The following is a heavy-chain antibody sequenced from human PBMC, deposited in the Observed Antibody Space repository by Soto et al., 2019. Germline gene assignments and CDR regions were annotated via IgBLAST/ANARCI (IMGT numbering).Heavy chain of an antibody. D-gene: IGHD3-22*01. V-gene: IGHV3-23*01. CDR3: AASADYYYDSSGYYVSWYFDY. J-gene: IGHJ4*02. CDR1: GFTFSSYS. Sequence: PGGSLRLSCAASGFTFSSYSVSWVSQAPGKGLEWVSGISGSGDGTWYADSVKGRLTISRDNSKNTLYLQMNSLRAEDTAVYYCAASADYYYDSSGYYVSWYFDYWGQGTLVTVSS. CDR2: ISGSGDGT.